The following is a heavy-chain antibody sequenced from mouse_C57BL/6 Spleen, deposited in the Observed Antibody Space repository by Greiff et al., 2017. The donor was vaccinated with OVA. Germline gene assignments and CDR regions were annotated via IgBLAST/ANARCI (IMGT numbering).Heavy chain of an antibody. CDR2: IYPGDGDT. D-gene: IGHD3-2*02. CDR1: GYAFSSSW. V-gene: IGHV1-82*01. J-gene: IGHJ2*01. Sequence: VQLQQSGPELVKPGASVKISCKASGYAFSSSWMNWVKQRPGKGLEWIGRIYPGDGDTNYNGKFKGKATLTADKSSSTAYMQLRSLTSEDSAVYFYASEGAQAIFLDYWGQGTTLTVSS. CDR3: ASEGAQAIFLDY.